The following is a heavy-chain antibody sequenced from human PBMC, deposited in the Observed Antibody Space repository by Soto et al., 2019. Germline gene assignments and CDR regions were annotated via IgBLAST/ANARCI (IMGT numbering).Heavy chain of an antibody. CDR2: IYYSGST. CDR1: GGSISSYY. D-gene: IGHD3-10*01. Sequence: SETLSLTCTVSGGSISSYYWSWIRQPPGKGLEWIGYIYYSGSTNYNPSLKSRVTISVDTSKNQFSLKLSSVTAADTAVYYCASFGDYDYYGTDVWGKGTTVTVSS. CDR3: ASFGDYDYYGTDV. V-gene: IGHV4-59*01. J-gene: IGHJ6*04.